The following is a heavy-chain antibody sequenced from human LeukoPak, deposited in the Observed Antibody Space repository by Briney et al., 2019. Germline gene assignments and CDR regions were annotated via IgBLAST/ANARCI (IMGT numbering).Heavy chain of an antibody. J-gene: IGHJ3*02. CDR2: IYYSGST. D-gene: IGHD1-26*01. Sequence: SYTVPLTRLDSGGSIRSYYWSWIRQPPAKGLEWIGYIYYSGSTSYKPSLKSRVTISVDTSKKQFSLKLSSVTAADTAFYFCARYIVSYPHDAFDIWGQGTMVTVSS. CDR1: GGSIRSYY. CDR3: ARYIVSYPHDAFDI. V-gene: IGHV4-59*07.